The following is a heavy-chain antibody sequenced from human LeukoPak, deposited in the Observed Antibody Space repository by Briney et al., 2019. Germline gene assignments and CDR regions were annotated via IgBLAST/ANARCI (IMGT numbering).Heavy chain of an antibody. J-gene: IGHJ4*02. CDR3: ARHGYYGSGTYRAFDY. CDR1: RYSFTTYW. D-gene: IGHD3-10*01. Sequence: GESLKISCKASRYSFTTYWIGWVRQMPGKGLELMGIIYPDDSDTRYSPSFQGKVTISADKSISTAYLQWSSLRASDSAMYYCARHGYYGSGTYRAFDYWGQGTLVTVSS. CDR2: IYPDDSDT. V-gene: IGHV5-51*01.